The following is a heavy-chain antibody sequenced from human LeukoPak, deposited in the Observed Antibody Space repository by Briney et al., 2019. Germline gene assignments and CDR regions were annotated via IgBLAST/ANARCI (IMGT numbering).Heavy chain of an antibody. D-gene: IGHD4-17*01. CDR2: INTSRNYK. CDR3: ASKAVTYYYDN. Sequence: GGFRRPACAASGFSFSDYYMSWIRQAPGKGLEWVSYINTSRNYKKDAHSMNGRFTNSRDNAKNSLFLRMSSLRGEETAVYYCASKAVTYYYDNWGQGTLVTVSS. J-gene: IGHJ4*02. V-gene: IGHV3-11*03. CDR1: GFSFSDYY.